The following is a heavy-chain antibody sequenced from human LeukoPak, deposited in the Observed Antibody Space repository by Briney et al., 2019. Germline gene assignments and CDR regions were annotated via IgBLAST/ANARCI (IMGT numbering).Heavy chain of an antibody. V-gene: IGHV4-59*12. D-gene: IGHD4-23*01. CDR2: MDYSGTT. Sequence: SETLSLTCTVSGGSISSYYWSWIRQPPGKGLEWIGYMDYSGTTYYNPSLKSRVTLSVDPSKNQFSLKLSSVTAADTAVYYCARGSTVVTPRGGYYFDYWGQGTLVTVSS. J-gene: IGHJ4*02. CDR1: GGSISSYY. CDR3: ARGSTVVTPRGGYYFDY.